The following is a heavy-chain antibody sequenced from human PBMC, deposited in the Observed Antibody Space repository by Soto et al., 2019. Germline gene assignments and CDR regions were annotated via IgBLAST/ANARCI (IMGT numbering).Heavy chain of an antibody. D-gene: IGHD3-9*01. CDR3: ATSYDTGFDP. Sequence: QLQLVQSAAEVKKPGASVRVSCKAYGYPFIKYGISWIRQAPEQGLEMLGWIKVDSGYTNYAQKFKGRVTMTADTSSDTSFMKLRSLRLDDTAVYFCATSYDTGFDPWGQGTLVSVSS. J-gene: IGHJ5*02. V-gene: IGHV1-18*04. CDR2: IKVDSGYT. CDR1: GYPFIKYG.